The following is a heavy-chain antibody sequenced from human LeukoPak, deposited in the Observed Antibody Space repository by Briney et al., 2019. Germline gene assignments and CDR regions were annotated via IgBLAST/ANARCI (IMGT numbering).Heavy chain of an antibody. J-gene: IGHJ4*02. CDR2: IFGSGGSP. Sequence: QPGGSLRLSCEASGFTFGSHAMYWVRQAPGKGLEWVAGIFGSGGSPHYADPVKGRFTISRDNSRNTVYLQINSLRAEDTAVYYCGKTTVGYSSRQKHAWPVDYWGQGTLVTVSS. CDR1: GFTFGSHA. V-gene: IGHV3-23*01. D-gene: IGHD5-18*01. CDR3: GKTTVGYSSRQKHAWPVDY.